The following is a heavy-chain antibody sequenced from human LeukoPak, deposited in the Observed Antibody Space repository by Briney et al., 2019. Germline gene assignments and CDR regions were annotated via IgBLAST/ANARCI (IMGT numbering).Heavy chain of an antibody. CDR1: GFTFSSYG. Sequence: GGSLRLSCAASGFTFSSYGMHWVRQAPGKGLEWVAVISYDGSNKYYADSVKGRFTISRDNSKNTLYLQMNSLRAEDTAVYYCAKDLDIWGQGTMVTVSS. V-gene: IGHV3-30*18. CDR3: AKDLDI. CDR2: ISYDGSNK. J-gene: IGHJ3*02.